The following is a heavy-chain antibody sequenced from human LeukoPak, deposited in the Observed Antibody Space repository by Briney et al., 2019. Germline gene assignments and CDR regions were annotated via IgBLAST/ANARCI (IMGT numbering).Heavy chain of an antibody. CDR2: INPDGSTT. CDR1: GFTFSRYW. CDR3: ARTMVRGYYYYGMDV. V-gene: IGHV3-74*01. Sequence: PGGSLRLSCAASGFTFSRYWIHWVRQAPGKGLEWVSRINPDGSTTTYADSVKGRFTISRDNAKNTVYLQMNSLRAEDTAVYYCARTMVRGYYYYGMDVWGQGTTVTVSS. D-gene: IGHD3-10*01. J-gene: IGHJ6*02.